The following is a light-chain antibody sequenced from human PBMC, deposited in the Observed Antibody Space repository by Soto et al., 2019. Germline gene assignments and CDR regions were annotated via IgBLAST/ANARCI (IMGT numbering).Light chain of an antibody. Sequence: QSALTQPASVSGSPGQSITISCTGTSSDVGDNNYVSWYQQHPGKAPKLMIYDVTHRPSGISNLFSGSKSGNTASLTISGLKAEDEADYYCSSYTSSSTLYVFGTGTKVTVL. CDR1: SSDVGDNNY. J-gene: IGLJ1*01. CDR2: DVT. CDR3: SSYTSSSTLYV. V-gene: IGLV2-14*01.